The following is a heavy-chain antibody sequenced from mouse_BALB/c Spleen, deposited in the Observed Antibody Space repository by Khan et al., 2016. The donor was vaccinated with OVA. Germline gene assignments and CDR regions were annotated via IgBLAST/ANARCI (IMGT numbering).Heavy chain of an antibody. J-gene: IGHJ3*01. Sequence: QVQLQQSGAELVRPGASVKLSCKTSGYIFNSYWIHWVKQRPGQGLEWIAGIYPGTDTTYYNEKFEGKATLTADQSSSTASMQHSSLKSEDSAVDFCARLSYWVAYWGPGTLVTVSA. CDR3: ARLSYWVAY. V-gene: IGHV1S132*01. CDR1: GYIFNSYW. CDR2: IYPGTDTT.